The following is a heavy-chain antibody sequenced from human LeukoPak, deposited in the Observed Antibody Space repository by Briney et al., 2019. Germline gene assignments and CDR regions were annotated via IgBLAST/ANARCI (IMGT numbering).Heavy chain of an antibody. V-gene: IGHV3-11*04. J-gene: IGHJ6*03. Sequence: GGSLRLSCAASGFTFSDYYMSWIRQAPGKGLEWVSYISSSGNTIYYADSMKGRFTISRDNAKNSLYLQMNSLRAEDTAVYYCARALWGYNLIDYYYYYMDVWGKGTTVTVSS. CDR1: GFTFSDYY. D-gene: IGHD5-24*01. CDR2: ISSSGNTI. CDR3: ARALWGYNLIDYYYYYMDV.